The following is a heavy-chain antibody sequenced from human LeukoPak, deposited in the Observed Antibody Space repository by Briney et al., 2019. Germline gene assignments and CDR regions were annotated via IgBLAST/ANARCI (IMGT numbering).Heavy chain of an antibody. Sequence: GGSLRLSCAASGLIFSSYAMSWVRQVPGKGLEWVSSISGSGGSTYYADSVKGRFTISRDNSKNTLFLQMNSLRAEDTAVYYCAREPRDCTGGTCHSGGGYYFQYWGQGTLVTVSS. CDR3: AREPRDCTGGTCHSGGGYYFQY. D-gene: IGHD2-15*01. CDR1: GLIFSSYA. J-gene: IGHJ4*02. CDR2: ISGSGGST. V-gene: IGHV3-23*01.